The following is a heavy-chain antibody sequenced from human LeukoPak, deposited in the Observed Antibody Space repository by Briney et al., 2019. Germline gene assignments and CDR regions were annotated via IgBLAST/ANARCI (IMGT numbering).Heavy chain of an antibody. J-gene: IGHJ6*03. CDR1: GFTVSSNY. V-gene: IGHV3-66*01. CDR2: IYSGGST. D-gene: IGHD6-13*01. Sequence: GGSLRLSCAASGFTVSSNYMSWVRQAPGKGLEWVSVIYSGGSTYYADSVKGRFTISRDNSKNTLYLQMNNLRAEDTAVYYCAREFYGIAAAGSLNYYYMDVWGKGTTVTISS. CDR3: AREFYGIAAAGSLNYYYMDV.